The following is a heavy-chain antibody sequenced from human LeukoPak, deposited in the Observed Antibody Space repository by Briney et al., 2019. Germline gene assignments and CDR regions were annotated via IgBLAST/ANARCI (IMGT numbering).Heavy chain of an antibody. V-gene: IGHV1-46*01. D-gene: IGHD6-19*01. Sequence: SVKFSCKASGGTFSSYAISWVRRAPGQGLEWMGIINPSGGSTSYAQKVQGRVTMTRDTSTSTVYMELSSLRSEDTAVYYCARDRVGGLADYWGQGTLVTVSS. CDR3: ARDRVGGLADY. CDR2: INPSGGST. CDR1: GGTFSSYA. J-gene: IGHJ4*02.